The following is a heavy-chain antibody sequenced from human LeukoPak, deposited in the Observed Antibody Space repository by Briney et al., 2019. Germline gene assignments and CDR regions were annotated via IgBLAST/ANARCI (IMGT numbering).Heavy chain of an antibody. D-gene: IGHD3-3*01. CDR3: ARGVSLPYDFWEKSWFDP. Sequence: GGSLRLSCAASGFTFSSYSMNWVRQAPGKGLEWVSSISSSSSYIYYADSVKGRFTISGDNAKNSLYLQMNSLRAEDTAVYYCARGVSLPYDFWEKSWFDPWGQGTLVTVSS. J-gene: IGHJ5*02. V-gene: IGHV3-21*01. CDR1: GFTFSSYS. CDR2: ISSSSSYI.